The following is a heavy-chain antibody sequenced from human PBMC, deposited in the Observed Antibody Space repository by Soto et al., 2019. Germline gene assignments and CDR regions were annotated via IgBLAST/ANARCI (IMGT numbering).Heavy chain of an antibody. Sequence: PSETLSLTCAVYGGSFSGYYWSWIRQPPGKGLEWIGEINHSGSTNYNPSLKSRVTISVDTSKNQFSLKLSSVTAADTAVYYCARDSGSTYAFDIWGQGTMVTV. CDR2: INHSGST. CDR3: ARDSGSTYAFDI. CDR1: GGSFSGYY. J-gene: IGHJ3*02. V-gene: IGHV4-34*01. D-gene: IGHD1-26*01.